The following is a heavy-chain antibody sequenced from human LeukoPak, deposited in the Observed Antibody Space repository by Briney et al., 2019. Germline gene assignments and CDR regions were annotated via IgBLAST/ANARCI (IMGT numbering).Heavy chain of an antibody. V-gene: IGHV3-21*01. CDR1: GFTFSSYS. CDR2: ISGSSNYL. Sequence: GGSLRLSCVASGFTFSSYSMNWVRQAPGKGLEWVSSISGSSNYLFYADSVKGRFTISRDSTKNSLFLQMNSLRAEDTAVYYCARGLTTMTNEGFDYWGQGALVTVSS. D-gene: IGHD4-17*01. CDR3: ARGLTTMTNEGFDY. J-gene: IGHJ4*02.